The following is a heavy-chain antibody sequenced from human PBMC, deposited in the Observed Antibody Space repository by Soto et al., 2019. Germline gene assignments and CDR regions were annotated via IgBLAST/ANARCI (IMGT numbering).Heavy chain of an antibody. D-gene: IGHD5-18*01. Sequence: SETLSLTCTVSGGSISSGGYYWSWIRQHPGKGLEWIGYIYYSGSTYYNPSLKSRVTISVDTSKNQFSLKLRSVTAADTAVYYCARSDTAMVTPWFDPWGQGTLVTVSS. CDR1: GGSISSGGYY. CDR3: ARSDTAMVTPWFDP. CDR2: IYYSGST. V-gene: IGHV4-31*03. J-gene: IGHJ5*02.